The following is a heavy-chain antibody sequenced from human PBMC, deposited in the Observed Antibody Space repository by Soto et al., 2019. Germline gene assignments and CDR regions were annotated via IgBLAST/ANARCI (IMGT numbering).Heavy chain of an antibody. J-gene: IGHJ4*02. CDR1: GLTFSSSS. CDR3: ARRLAPSVSALGY. D-gene: IGHD1-26*01. Sequence: QVQLVQSGGGVVQTGNSLRLSCTVSGLTFSSSSVHWVRQAPGKWLEWVAVISENGDRQYSTDSVRGRFLVSRDTFNNTRDPQMNSLRPEDTGEYFCARRLAPSVSALGYWGQGALVTVSS. V-gene: IGHV3-30-3*01. CDR2: ISENGDRQ.